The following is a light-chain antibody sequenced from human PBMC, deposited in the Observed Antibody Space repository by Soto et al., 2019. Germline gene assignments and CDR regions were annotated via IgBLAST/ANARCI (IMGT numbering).Light chain of an antibody. J-gene: IGKJ1*01. CDR2: KAS. Sequence: DVQMTQSPSTLSASLGDRVTITCRASQNIDNWLAWYQQKPGKAPKLLIYKASTLKSGVPSRFSGSGSGTEFTLTISSLQPDDFATYYCQHYNSYSEAFGQGTKVDI. CDR3: QHYNSYSEA. V-gene: IGKV1-5*03. CDR1: QNIDNW.